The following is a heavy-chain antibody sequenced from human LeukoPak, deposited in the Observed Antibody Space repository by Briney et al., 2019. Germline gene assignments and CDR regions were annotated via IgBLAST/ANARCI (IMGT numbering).Heavy chain of an antibody. CDR2: ISGSGGST. V-gene: IGHV3-23*01. J-gene: IGHJ4*02. Sequence: GGSLRLSCAASGFTLSSYAMSWVRQAPGKGLEWVSGISGSGGSTYYADSVKGRFTISRDNSKNTLYLQMDSLRAEDTAVYYCAKDPTFLYSGSYLYYFDYWGQGTLVTVSS. CDR1: GFTLSSYA. D-gene: IGHD1-26*01. CDR3: AKDPTFLYSGSYLYYFDY.